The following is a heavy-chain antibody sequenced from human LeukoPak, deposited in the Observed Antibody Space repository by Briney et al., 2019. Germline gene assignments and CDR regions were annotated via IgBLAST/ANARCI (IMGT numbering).Heavy chain of an antibody. CDR3: AREWGYSSTWMGGDFYYYGTDV. V-gene: IGHV4-39*02. CDR2: ISYSGST. J-gene: IGHJ6*02. CDR1: GGSIRSSSYY. D-gene: IGHD6-13*01. Sequence: PSETLSLTCTVSGGSIRSSSYYWGWIRQPPGKGLEWIGTISYSGSTYYHPSLKSRVTISVDTSKNQFSLKLSSVTAADTAVFSCAREWGYSSTWMGGDFYYYGTDVWGQGTTVTVSS.